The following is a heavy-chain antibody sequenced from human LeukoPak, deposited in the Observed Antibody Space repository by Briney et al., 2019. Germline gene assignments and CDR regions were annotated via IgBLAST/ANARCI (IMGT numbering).Heavy chain of an antibody. D-gene: IGHD2-8*02. Sequence: VASVRVSCTVFGYTFGTVSITWVRQAPGQRLGWRGWISPNNGNPHYAQRVQGSVTLTTDTSTSTAYLALRSLTSDDTAIYYWTRVRDSTDWWGPFDVWGQGTTV. J-gene: IGHJ3*01. CDR2: ISPNNGNP. CDR3: TRVRDSTDWWGPFDV. V-gene: IGHV1-18*01. CDR1: GYTFGTVS.